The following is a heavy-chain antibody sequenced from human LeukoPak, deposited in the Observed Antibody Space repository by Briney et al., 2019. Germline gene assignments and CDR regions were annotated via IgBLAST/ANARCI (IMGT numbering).Heavy chain of an antibody. D-gene: IGHD3-9*01. CDR2: ISWNSGSI. CDR3: AKDSDILTGYPFGYFDY. CDR1: GFTFDDYA. Sequence: GGSLRLSCAASGFTFDDYAMHWVRQAPGKGLEWVSGISWNSGSIGYADSVKGRFTISRDNAKNSLYLQMNSLRAEDTALYYCAKDSDILTGYPFGYFDYWGQGTLVTVSS. V-gene: IGHV3-9*01. J-gene: IGHJ4*02.